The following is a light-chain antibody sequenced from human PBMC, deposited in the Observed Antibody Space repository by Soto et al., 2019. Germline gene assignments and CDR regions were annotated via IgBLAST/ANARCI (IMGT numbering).Light chain of an antibody. CDR1: QSISSW. CDR2: KAS. CDR3: HQYNSYPFP. J-gene: IGKJ3*01. Sequence: DIPMTQSPSTLSASVGDRVTITCRASQSISSWLAWYQQKPGKAPKLLIYKASSLESGVPSRFSGSGSGTEFTLIISSLQPDDFATYYCHQYNSYPFPFGPGNKVDI. V-gene: IGKV1-5*03.